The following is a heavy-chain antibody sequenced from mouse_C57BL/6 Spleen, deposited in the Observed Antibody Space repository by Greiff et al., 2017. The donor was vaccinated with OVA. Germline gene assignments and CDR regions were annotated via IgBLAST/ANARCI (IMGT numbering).Heavy chain of an antibody. CDR3: ARPTGNWYFDV. Sequence: QVQLQQPGAELVKPGASVKLSCKASGYTFTSYWMHWVKQRPGQGLEWIGMIHPNSGSTNYNEKFKSKATLTVDKSSSTAYMQLSSLTSEDSAVEYCARPTGNWYFDVWGTGTTVTVSS. V-gene: IGHV1-64*01. D-gene: IGHD4-1*02. J-gene: IGHJ1*03. CDR1: GYTFTSYW. CDR2: IHPNSGST.